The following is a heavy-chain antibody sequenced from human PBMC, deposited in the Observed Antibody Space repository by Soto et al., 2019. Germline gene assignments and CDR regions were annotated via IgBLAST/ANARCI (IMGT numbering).Heavy chain of an antibody. J-gene: IGHJ1*01. CDR1: GFTFSSYA. D-gene: IGHD3-10*01. CDR2: ISGSGGST. V-gene: IGHV3-23*01. CDR3: ASPLAGSHLGYFQH. Sequence: PGGSLRLSCAASGFTFSSYAMSWVRQAPGKGLEWVSAISGSGGSTYYADSVKGRFTISRDNSKNTLYLQMNSLRAEDTAVYYCASPLAGSHLGYFQHWGQGTLVTVSS.